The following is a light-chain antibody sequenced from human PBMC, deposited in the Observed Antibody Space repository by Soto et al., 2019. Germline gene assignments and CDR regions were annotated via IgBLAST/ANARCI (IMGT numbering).Light chain of an antibody. J-gene: IGKJ1*01. Sequence: DIQMTQSPSSLSASVGDRVTITCRASQSISSYLNWYQQKPGKAPKLLIYAASSLHSGVPSRFSGSGSGTDFTLTISSLQPEDFATYYCQQSYSTPPVTFGQGTKVEIK. CDR1: QSISSY. V-gene: IGKV1-39*01. CDR3: QQSYSTPPVT. CDR2: AAS.